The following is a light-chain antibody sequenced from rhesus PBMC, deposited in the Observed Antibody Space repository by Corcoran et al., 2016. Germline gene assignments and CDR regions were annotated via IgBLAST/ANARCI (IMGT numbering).Light chain of an antibody. Sequence: DIQMTQSPSSLSASVGDTVTITCQASQGISKYLAWYQQKPGKVPNLLIYDASTWQSGVPSRFSGSGSGTEFTLTISSLQPEDFATYYCQQHNSYPWTFGQGTKVEIK. CDR2: DAS. J-gene: IGKJ1*01. CDR3: QQHNSYPWT. CDR1: QGISKY. V-gene: IGKV1-25*01.